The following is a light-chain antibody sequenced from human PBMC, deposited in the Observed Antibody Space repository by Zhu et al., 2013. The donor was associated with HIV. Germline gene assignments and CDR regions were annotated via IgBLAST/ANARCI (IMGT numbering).Light chain of an antibody. J-gene: IGKJ4*01. CDR2: DVS. CDR3: QQYGTAPVT. CDR1: QNVYTTY. V-gene: IGKV3D-20*01. Sequence: EIVLTQSPATLSLSPGETATPSCGASQNVYTTYLAWYQQKPGLAPRLLVYDVSNRATGIPDRFSGRGSGTDFTLTISRLEPEDFAVYYCQQYGTAPVTFGGGTKVE.